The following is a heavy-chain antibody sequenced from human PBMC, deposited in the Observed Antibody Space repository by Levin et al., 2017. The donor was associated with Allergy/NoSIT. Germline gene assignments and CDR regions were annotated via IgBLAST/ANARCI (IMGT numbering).Heavy chain of an antibody. CDR3: ARDGREMDTIL. CDR1: GFTFGSFW. CDR2: TKPDGSGK. D-gene: IGHD5-24*01. Sequence: PGGSLRLSCAASGFTFGSFWMNWVRQAPGKGLECVATTKPDGSGKYYLDSVKGRFTISRDNAKQSLFLQMDSLRVEDTAVYYCARDGREMDTILWGQGTLVTVSS. J-gene: IGHJ4*02. V-gene: IGHV3-7*01.